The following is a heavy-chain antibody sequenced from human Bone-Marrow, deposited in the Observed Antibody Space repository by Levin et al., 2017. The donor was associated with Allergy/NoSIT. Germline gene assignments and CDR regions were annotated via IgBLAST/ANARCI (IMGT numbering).Heavy chain of an antibody. CDR3: AVSLYSTNRSPPDY. Sequence: GGSLRLSCAASGFTFSSSAMHWVRQIIGKGLEWVSAIGTAGDTYYAGSVKGRFTISRENAKNSLFLQMDSLRAGDTAVYYCAVSLYSTNRSPPDYWGQGTLVTVSS. CDR2: IGTAGDT. CDR1: GFTFSSSA. D-gene: IGHD6-13*01. V-gene: IGHV3-13*04. J-gene: IGHJ4*02.